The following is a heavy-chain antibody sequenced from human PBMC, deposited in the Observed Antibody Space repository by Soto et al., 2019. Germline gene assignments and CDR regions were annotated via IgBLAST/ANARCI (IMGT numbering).Heavy chain of an antibody. CDR1: GFTFSAYA. CDR3: ARESYFDS. J-gene: IGHJ4*02. V-gene: IGHV3-64*01. Sequence: EVQLVESGGGLVQPGGSLRLSYAASGFTFSAYAMHWVRQAPGKGLEYVSGISSNGGTTYYSTSVKGRFIISRDNSKNTLYLQMGSLRPEDMAVYYCARESYFDSWGQGTLVTVSS. CDR2: ISSNGGTT.